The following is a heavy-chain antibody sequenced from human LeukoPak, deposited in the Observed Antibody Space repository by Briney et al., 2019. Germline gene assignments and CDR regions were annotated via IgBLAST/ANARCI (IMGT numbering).Heavy chain of an antibody. V-gene: IGHV3-23*01. J-gene: IGHJ4*02. CDR2: SSGSGGTT. CDR1: TLTLSSYA. CDR3: LSDGVYFDY. D-gene: IGHD4-17*01. Sequence: PGGSMTLSCAPSTLTLSSYAMSWVRQAPGKGLEWVSASSGSGGTTYYADSVKGRFTISRDNSKNTLFLQMSGLRAEDTAVYYCLSDGVYFDYWGQGTLVTVSS.